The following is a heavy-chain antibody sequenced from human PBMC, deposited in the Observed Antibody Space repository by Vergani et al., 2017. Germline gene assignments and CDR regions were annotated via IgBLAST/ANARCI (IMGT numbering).Heavy chain of an antibody. D-gene: IGHD2-2*01. CDR2: INGDGSIT. J-gene: IGHJ4*02. CDR1: GFTFSNYW. Sequence: EVQLVESGGGLVQPGGSLRLSCAASGFTFSNYWMEWVRQDPGTGLVWVSRINGDGSITSYADSVEGRWTISRDNAKSTLYLTMNSLRADDTAVYYFAREGCVYCSSTNCHDYFDYWGQGTLVTVPS. V-gene: IGHV3-74*01. CDR3: AREGCVYCSSTNCHDYFDY.